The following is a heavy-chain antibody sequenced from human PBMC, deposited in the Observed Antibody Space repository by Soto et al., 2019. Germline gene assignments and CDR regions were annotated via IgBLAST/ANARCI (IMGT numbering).Heavy chain of an antibody. V-gene: IGHV1-3*01. CDR3: GRGIATGQLDP. D-gene: IGHD2-15*01. CDR2: INPGNGNT. Sequence: ASVKVSCKASGYTFTRYTINWVRQAPGQRLEWMGWINPGNGNTKFSEKFKDRVILIRETWASTAYMELRSLRFQDTAVYDCGRGIATGQLDPCRQGTLVTVSS. J-gene: IGHJ5*02. CDR1: GYTFTRYT.